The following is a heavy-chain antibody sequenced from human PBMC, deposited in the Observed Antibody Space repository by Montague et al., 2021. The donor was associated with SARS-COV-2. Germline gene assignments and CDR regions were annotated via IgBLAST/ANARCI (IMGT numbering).Heavy chain of an antibody. CDR2: IYYSGST. CDR1: GGSISSSSYF. CDR3: ARKTSRGLTIFGVVTASYCFDS. D-gene: IGHD3-3*01. Sequence: SETLSLTCTVSGGSISSSSYFWGWIRQPPGKGLEWIGSIYYSGSTYYKRSLKSRVTISVDTSKNQFSLKLSSVTAADTAVFYCARKTSRGLTIFGVVTASYCFDSWGQGTLVTVSS. J-gene: IGHJ4*02. V-gene: IGHV4-39*01.